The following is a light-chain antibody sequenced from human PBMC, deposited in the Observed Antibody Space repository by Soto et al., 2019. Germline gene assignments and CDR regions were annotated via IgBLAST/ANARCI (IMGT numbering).Light chain of an antibody. CDR2: GAS. CDR3: QKYNNWPRT. CDR1: QSVSSN. J-gene: IGKJ1*01. Sequence: EIVMTQSPATLSVSPGERATLSCRASQSVSSNLAWYQQKPGQAPRLLIYGASTRATGIPARFSGSGSGTEFTLTISSLQSEDFVVYYCQKYNNWPRTFGQGTKVAIK. V-gene: IGKV3-15*01.